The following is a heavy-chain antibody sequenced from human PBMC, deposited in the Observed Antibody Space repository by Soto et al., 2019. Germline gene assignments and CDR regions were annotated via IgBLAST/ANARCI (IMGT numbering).Heavy chain of an antibody. CDR3: AIFGAPAFSRNWFDL. Sequence: GESRKISCWGSGYDFCGYWIALVRQKPGKGLEWMGIIYPDDSNTRYSPSFQGQATISADNSINTAYLQWSNLRASDSAIYFCAIFGAPAFSRNWFDLWGQGTLVTVSS. J-gene: IGHJ5*02. CDR1: GYDFCGYW. V-gene: IGHV5-51*01. CDR2: IYPDDSNT. D-gene: IGHD3-10*01.